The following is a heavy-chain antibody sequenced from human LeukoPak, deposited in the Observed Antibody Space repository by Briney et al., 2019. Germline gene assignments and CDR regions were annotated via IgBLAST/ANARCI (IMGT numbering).Heavy chain of an antibody. V-gene: IGHV4-31*03. Sequence: SETLSLTCTVSGDSIGSGGNFWTWLRQHPGKGLEYIGYIYYTGTASYNPSLQSRVVMSVNTSTKQFSLRLSSVTAADTAVYFCTREGTHHVYDVWGPGILVTVSS. D-gene: IGHD5/OR15-5a*01. CDR1: GDSIGSGGNF. CDR3: TREGTHHVYDV. CDR2: IYYTGTA. J-gene: IGHJ4*02.